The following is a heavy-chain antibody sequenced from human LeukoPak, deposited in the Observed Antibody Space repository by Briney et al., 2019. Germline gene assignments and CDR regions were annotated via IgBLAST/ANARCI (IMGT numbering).Heavy chain of an antibody. D-gene: IGHD3-10*01. Sequence: GSLRLSCAASGFTFSSYWTHWVRQTPGKGLMWVSRIKSDGSTIYADSVKGRFTISRDNAKNMVYLQMNSLRAEDTAMYYCARAITYFYGSVTYDWFDPWGQGTLVTVSS. CDR3: ARAITYFYGSVTYDWFDP. CDR1: GFTFSSYW. J-gene: IGHJ5*02. CDR2: IKSDGST. V-gene: IGHV3-74*01.